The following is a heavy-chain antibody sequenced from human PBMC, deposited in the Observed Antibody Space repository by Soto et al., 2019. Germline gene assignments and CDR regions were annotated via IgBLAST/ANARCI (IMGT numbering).Heavy chain of an antibody. D-gene: IGHD6-19*01. CDR3: ARLGSSGWYQGSYFDY. Sequence: QLQLQESGPGLVRPSETLSLICTVSGGSITRNDHYWGWIRQSPGKGLEWIGDIKSSGSTNYNLSLKSRASMSVETSKNQFSLKMNSVTAADTAVYYCARLGSSGWYQGSYFDYWGQGTLVTVSS. CDR1: GGSITRNDHY. CDR2: IKSSGST. J-gene: IGHJ4*02. V-gene: IGHV4-39*01.